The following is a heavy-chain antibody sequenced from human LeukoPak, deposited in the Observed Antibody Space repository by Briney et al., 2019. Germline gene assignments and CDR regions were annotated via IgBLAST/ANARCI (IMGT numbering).Heavy chain of an antibody. Sequence: GGSLRLSCAASGFTFSSYAISWVRQAPGKGLEWVSAISGSGGSTYYADSVKGRFTISRDNSKNTLYLQMNSLRAEDTAVYYCAKDESDSSGYYYYGMDVWGQGTTVTVSS. CDR2: ISGSGGST. CDR1: GFTFSSYA. D-gene: IGHD3-22*01. J-gene: IGHJ6*02. V-gene: IGHV3-23*01. CDR3: AKDESDSSGYYYYGMDV.